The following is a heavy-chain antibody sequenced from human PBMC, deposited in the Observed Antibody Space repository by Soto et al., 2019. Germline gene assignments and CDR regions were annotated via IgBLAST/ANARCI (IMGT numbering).Heavy chain of an antibody. Sequence: XSVKVSCKASGYTFTSYGISWVRQAPGQGLEWMGWISAYNGNTNYAQKLQGRVTMTTDTSTSTAYMELRSLRSDDTAVYYGARDPRTAPRWLSSWGKGTLVPVSS. V-gene: IGHV1-18*01. CDR1: GYTFTSYG. CDR3: ARDPRTAPRWLSS. CDR2: ISAYNGNT. D-gene: IGHD6-19*01. J-gene: IGHJ5*02.